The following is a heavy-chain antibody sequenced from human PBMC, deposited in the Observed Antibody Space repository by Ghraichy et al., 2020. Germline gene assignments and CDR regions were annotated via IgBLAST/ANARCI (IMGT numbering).Heavy chain of an antibody. Sequence: SVKVSCKASGGTFSSYAISWVRQAPGQGLEWMGGIIPIFGTANYAQKFQGRVTFTASETKSTAYMELSSLGSEDTAVYYFARELRYFDWFARLRDYYYYGMDVWGQGTTVTVSS. V-gene: IGHV1-69*13. CDR1: GGTFSSYA. J-gene: IGHJ6*02. D-gene: IGHD3-9*01. CDR3: ARELRYFDWFARLRDYYYYGMDV. CDR2: IIPIFGTA.